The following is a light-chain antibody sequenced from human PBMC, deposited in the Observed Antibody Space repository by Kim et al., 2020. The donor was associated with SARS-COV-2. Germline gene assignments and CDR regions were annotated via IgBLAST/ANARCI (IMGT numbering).Light chain of an antibody. V-gene: IGLV7-46*01. CDR3: LLSYSGPRV. CDR1: TGAVTSGHF. J-gene: IGLJ2*01. CDR2: ETS. Sequence: PGGTVTLTCGSSTGAVTSGHFPYWFQQKPGQAPRTLIYETSNKHSWTPARFSGSLLGGKAALTLSGAQREDEAEYYCLLSYSGPRVFGGGTKLTVL.